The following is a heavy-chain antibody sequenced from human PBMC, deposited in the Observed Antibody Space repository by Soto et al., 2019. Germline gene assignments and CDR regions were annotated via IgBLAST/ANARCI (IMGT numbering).Heavy chain of an antibody. CDR3: ARRATTPNWFDP. CDR2: ISAYNGNT. V-gene: IGHV1-18*01. J-gene: IGHJ5*02. D-gene: IGHD4-17*01. CDR1: GYTFTSYG. Sequence: QVQLVQSGAEVKKPGASVKVSCKASGYTFTSYGISWVRQAPGQWLEWMGWISAYNGNTNYAQKISGRDTMTNDTSPSTAYMELRSLRSDGRGVYYCARRATTPNWFDPWGQGNLVTVSS.